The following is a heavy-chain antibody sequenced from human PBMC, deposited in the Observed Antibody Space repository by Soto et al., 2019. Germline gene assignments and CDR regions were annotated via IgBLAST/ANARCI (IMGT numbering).Heavy chain of an antibody. V-gene: IGHV1-3*01. D-gene: IGHD2-21*01. CDR2: INAGNGNT. J-gene: IGHJ2*01. CDR1: GDSFTSYA. CDR3: ARVPGYSIGDL. Sequence: GASVKLSCKACGDSFTSYAMHWVRQAPGQRLEWMGWINAGNGNTKYSQKFQGRVTITRDTSASTAYMELSSLRSEDTAVYYCARVPGYSIGDLWGRGTLVTVSS.